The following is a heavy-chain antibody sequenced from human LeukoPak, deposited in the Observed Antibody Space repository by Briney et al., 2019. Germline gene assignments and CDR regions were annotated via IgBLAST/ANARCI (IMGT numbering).Heavy chain of an antibody. V-gene: IGHV3-33*01. CDR1: GSTSSSFC. CDR3: ARDRPSSGSYFDY. CDR2: IWYDESNK. D-gene: IGHD1-26*01. J-gene: IGHJ4*02. Sequence: GRSLRLSCAPSGSTSSSFCTHWVRQAASEGRGWVAVIWYDESNKYYADSVKGRFTISRDNSKNTLYLQMNSLRAEDTAVYYCARDRPSSGSYFDYWGQGTLVTVSS.